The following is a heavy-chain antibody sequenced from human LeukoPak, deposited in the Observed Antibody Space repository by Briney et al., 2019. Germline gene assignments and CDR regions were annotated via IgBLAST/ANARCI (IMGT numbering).Heavy chain of an antibody. CDR1: GYTFNDYW. CDR2: IYPGDFDI. J-gene: IGHJ3*01. D-gene: IGHD2-15*01. Sequence: GESLRISCETSGYTFNDYWIAWVRQMPGKGLEWMGIIYPGDFDIRYSPSFQGQVTISVDKSNTTAYLQWRSLKASDTAMYYCARGLGLCSGGSCYTTSIPAWGHGTLVTVSS. CDR3: ARGLGLCSGGSCYTTSIPA. V-gene: IGHV5-51*01.